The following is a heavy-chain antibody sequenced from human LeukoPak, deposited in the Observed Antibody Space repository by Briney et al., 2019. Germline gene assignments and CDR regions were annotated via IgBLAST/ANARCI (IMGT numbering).Heavy chain of an antibody. CDR2: IVASGTRT. CDR3: APLVVDTSLVLDGFDI. V-gene: IGHV3-23*01. J-gene: IGHJ3*02. CDR1: GFTLSSHG. D-gene: IGHD5-18*01. Sequence: GRSLRLSCAASGFTLSSHGIDWVRQAPGKGLDWVSGIVASGTRTHYADSVKGRFTISRDNSKKTVYLRMNSLRAEDTAVYYCAPLVVDTSLVLDGFDIWGQGAMVTVS.